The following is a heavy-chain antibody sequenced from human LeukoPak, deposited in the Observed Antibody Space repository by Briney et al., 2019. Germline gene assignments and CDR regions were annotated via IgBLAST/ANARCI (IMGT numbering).Heavy chain of an antibody. D-gene: IGHD3-10*01. CDR3: AREGSMVRGVLNY. CDR1: GSTVSSNY. CDR2: IKQDGSEK. V-gene: IGHV3-7*01. Sequence: GGSLRLSCAASGSTVSSNYMSWVRQAPGKGLEWVANIKQDGSEKYYVDSVKGRFTISRDNAKNSLYLQMNSLRAEDTAVYYCAREGSMVRGVLNYWGQGTLVTVSS. J-gene: IGHJ4*02.